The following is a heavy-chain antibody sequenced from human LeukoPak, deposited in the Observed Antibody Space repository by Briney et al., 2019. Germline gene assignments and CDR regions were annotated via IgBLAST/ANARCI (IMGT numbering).Heavy chain of an antibody. V-gene: IGHV4-34*01. CDR1: GGSFSGYY. D-gene: IGHD6-13*01. J-gene: IGHJ2*01. CDR2: INNSGST. Sequence: SETLSLTCAVYGGSFSGYYWSWIRQPPGKGLEWIGEINNSGSTTNNTSLKRGVTISVDTSKNQFSLKLSSVTAADTAVYCCARRYSSSWYTGYFDLWGRGTLVTVSS. CDR3: ARRYSSSWYTGYFDL.